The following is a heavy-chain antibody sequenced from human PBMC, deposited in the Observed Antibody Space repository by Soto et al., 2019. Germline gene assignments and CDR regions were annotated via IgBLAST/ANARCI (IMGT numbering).Heavy chain of an antibody. CDR1: VVSITPYY. D-gene: IGHD1-20*01. V-gene: IGHV4-59*01. Sequence: LSLTCTVSVVSITPYYGTWIRHPPGKGLEWIGYVYHTGNTYYNPSLKSRVTISLDTSKNQVSLRLKSVTAADTAVYYCAREQYNWKLWGQGTLVTVSS. CDR3: AREQYNWKL. CDR2: VYHTGNT. J-gene: IGHJ4*02.